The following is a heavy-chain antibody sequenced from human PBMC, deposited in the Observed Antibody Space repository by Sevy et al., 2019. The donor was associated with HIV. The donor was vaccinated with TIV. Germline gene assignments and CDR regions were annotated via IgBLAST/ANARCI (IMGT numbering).Heavy chain of an antibody. CDR1: GFTFSSYG. V-gene: IGHV3-30*02. J-gene: IGHJ4*02. D-gene: IGHD4-4*01. CDR3: AKWTTVIPIDY. CDR2: IRYDGSNK. Sequence: GGYLRLSCAASGFTFSSYGMHWVRQAPGKGLEWVAFIRYDGSNKYYADSVKGRFTISRDNSKNTLYLQMNSLRAEDTAVYYCAKWTTVIPIDYWGQGTLVTVSS.